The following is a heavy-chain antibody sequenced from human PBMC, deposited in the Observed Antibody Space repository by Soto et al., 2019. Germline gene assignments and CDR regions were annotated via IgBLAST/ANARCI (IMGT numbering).Heavy chain of an antibody. CDR1: GASISSSTW. J-gene: IGHJ5*02. CDR3: ARGFGELLINWFDP. Sequence: QVQLQESGPGLVKPSGTLSLTCAVSGASISSSTWWSWVRQPPGKGLEWIGDIYHSGTTNYNPSLKSRVTISVDMSKNQFSLRLTSLTAADTAVYYCARGFGELLINWFDPWGQGTLVTVTS. D-gene: IGHD3-10*01. CDR2: IYHSGTT. V-gene: IGHV4-4*02.